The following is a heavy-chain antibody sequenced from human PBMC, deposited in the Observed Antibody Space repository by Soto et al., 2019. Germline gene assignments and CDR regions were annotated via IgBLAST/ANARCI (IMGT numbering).Heavy chain of an antibody. V-gene: IGHV1-69*02. CDR2: IIPILGIA. Sequence: QVQLVQSGAEVKKPGSSVKVSCKASGGTFSSYTISWVRQAPGQGLEWMGRIIPILGIANYAQKFQGRVTITADKSTSTAYMELSSLRSEDTAVYYCARGPYGSGSYSGGYYYYYMDVWGKGTMVTVSS. CDR1: GGTFSSYT. D-gene: IGHD3-10*01. J-gene: IGHJ6*03. CDR3: ARGPYGSGSYSGGYYYYYMDV.